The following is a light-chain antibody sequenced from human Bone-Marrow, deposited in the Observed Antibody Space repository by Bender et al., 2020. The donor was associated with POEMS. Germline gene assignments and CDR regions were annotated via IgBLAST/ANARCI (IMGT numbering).Light chain of an antibody. CDR3: QAWDTTTSYV. CDR2: QDT. J-gene: IGLJ1*01. V-gene: IGLV3-1*01. Sequence: SYEVTQPPSVSVSPGQTASITCSGDKLGDKYTCWYHQKAGQSPILVIYQDTKRPSGIPERFSASNSVNTATLTISGTQPMDEADYYCQAWDTTTSYVFGTGTKVTVL. CDR1: KLGDKY.